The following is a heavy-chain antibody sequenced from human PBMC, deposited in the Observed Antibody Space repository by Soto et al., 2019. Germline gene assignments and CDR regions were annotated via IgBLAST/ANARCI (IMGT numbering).Heavy chain of an antibody. CDR2: ISGSGGST. CDR1: GFTFSSYA. CDR3: AKYSPIYDFWSGYYIGSGYYYYGMDV. J-gene: IGHJ6*02. V-gene: IGHV3-23*01. D-gene: IGHD3-3*01. Sequence: PGGSLRLSCAASGFTFSSYAMSWVRQAPGKGLEWVSAISGSGGSTYYADSVKGRFTISRDNSKNTLYLQMNSLRAEDTAVYYCAKYSPIYDFWSGYYIGSGYYYYGMDVWGQGTTVTVSS.